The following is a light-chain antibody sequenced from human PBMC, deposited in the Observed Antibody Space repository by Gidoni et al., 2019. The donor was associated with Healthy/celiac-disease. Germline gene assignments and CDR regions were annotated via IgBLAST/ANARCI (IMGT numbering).Light chain of an antibody. J-gene: IGKJ4*01. V-gene: IGKV1-9*01. Sequence: DIQLTQSPSFLSASVGDRVTITCRASQGISSYLAWYQQKPGKAPKLLIYAASTLQSGVPSRFSGSGSGTEFTLTISSLQPEYFATYYCQQRNSYLLTFGGGTKVEIK. CDR1: QGISSY. CDR3: QQRNSYLLT. CDR2: AAS.